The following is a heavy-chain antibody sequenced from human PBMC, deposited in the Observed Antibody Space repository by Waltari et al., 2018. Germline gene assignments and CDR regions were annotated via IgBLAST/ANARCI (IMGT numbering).Heavy chain of an antibody. CDR1: GVSINSNR. V-gene: IGHV4-4*02. Sequence: QVQLQEPGPGLVKPSETLSLTCAVSGVSINSNRWSWVRQPPGKGLEWIGEISHSGSTGYNPSLESRVTISLDKSNNQLSLKMNSVTAADTAVYYCARNFDSWGQGTLVTVSS. CDR3: ARNFDS. J-gene: IGHJ4*02. CDR2: ISHSGST.